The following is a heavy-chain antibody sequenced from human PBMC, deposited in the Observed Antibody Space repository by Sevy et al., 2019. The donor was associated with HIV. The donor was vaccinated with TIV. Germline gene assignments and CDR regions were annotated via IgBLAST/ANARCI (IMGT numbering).Heavy chain of an antibody. CDR1: GGTFSSYA. V-gene: IGHV1-69*13. J-gene: IGHJ6*02. Sequence: ASVKVSCKASGGTFSSYAISWVRQAPGQGLEWMGGIIPIFGTANYAQKFQGRVTITADESTSTAYMELSSLRSEDTAVYYCARDEGRVPAAIGPYYYHGMDVWGQGTTVTVSS. D-gene: IGHD2-2*02. CDR3: ARDEGRVPAAIGPYYYHGMDV. CDR2: IIPIFGTA.